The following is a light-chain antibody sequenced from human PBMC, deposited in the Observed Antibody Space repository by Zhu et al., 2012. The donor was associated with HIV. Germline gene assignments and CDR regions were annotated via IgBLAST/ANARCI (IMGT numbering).Light chain of an antibody. CDR3: QQRSNWPRT. CDR2: GAS. V-gene: IGKV3-11*01. CDR1: QSVRSF. J-gene: IGKJ1*01. Sequence: IVLTQSPATLSLSPGERATLSCRASQSVRSFLAWYQQKAGQAPRLLIYGASTRATGIPARFTASGSGTDFSLAISSLDPEDFAVYYCQQRSNWPRTFGQGTKV.